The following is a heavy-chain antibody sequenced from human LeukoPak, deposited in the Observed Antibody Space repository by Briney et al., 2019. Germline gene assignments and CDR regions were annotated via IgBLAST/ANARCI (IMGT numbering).Heavy chain of an antibody. D-gene: IGHD1-1*01. Sequence: PGGSLRLSCAASGFTFSSYSMNWVRQAPGKGLEWVSYISSSSSTIYYADSVKGRFTISRGNAKNSLYLQMNSLRAEDTAVYYCARDGSDGVGYWGQGTLVTVSS. CDR1: GFTFSSYS. V-gene: IGHV3-48*01. CDR2: ISSSSSTI. CDR3: ARDGSDGVGY. J-gene: IGHJ4*02.